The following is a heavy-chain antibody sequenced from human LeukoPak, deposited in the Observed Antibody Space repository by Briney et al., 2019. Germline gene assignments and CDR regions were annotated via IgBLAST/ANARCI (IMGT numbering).Heavy chain of an antibody. CDR1: GGTFSSYA. Sequence: SVKVSCKASGGTFSSYAISWVRQAPGQGLEWMGRIIPILGIANYAQKSQGRVTITADKSTSTAYMELSSLRSEDTAMYYCATTGYYDSSGYSTFPDFDYWGQGTLVTVSS. V-gene: IGHV1-69*04. CDR3: ATTGYYDSSGYSTFPDFDY. D-gene: IGHD3-22*01. J-gene: IGHJ4*02. CDR2: IIPILGIA.